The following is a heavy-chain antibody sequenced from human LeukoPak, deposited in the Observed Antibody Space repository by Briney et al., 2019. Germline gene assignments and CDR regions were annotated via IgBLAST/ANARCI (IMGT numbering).Heavy chain of an antibody. J-gene: IGHJ5*02. CDR1: GFTFSSYA. CDR3: ARASGYYYDWFDP. CDR2: ISGSGGST. V-gene: IGHV3-23*01. D-gene: IGHD3-22*01. Sequence: GGSLRLSCAASGFTFSSYAMSWVRQAPGKGLEWVSAISGSGGSTYYADSVKGRLTISRDNSKNTLYLQMNSLRAEDTAVYYCARASGYYYDWFDPWGQGTLVTVSS.